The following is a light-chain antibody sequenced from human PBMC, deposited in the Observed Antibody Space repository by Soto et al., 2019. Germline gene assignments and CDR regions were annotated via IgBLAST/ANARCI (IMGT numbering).Light chain of an antibody. CDR2: DVT. V-gene: IGLV2-14*01. CDR1: SSDIGDYDY. Sequence: QSALTQPASVSGSPGQSITISCTGTSSDIGDYDYVSWYQHLXXXAPKLLIFDVTHRPSGXSDRFSGSKSGNTASLTISGVXPEDEADYYCCSYTDXXXXVXFGGGTKLTVL. J-gene: IGLJ2*01. CDR3: CSYTDXXXXVX.